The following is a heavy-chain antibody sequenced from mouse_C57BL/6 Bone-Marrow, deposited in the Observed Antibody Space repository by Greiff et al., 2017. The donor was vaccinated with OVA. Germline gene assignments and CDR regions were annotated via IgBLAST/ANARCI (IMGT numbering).Heavy chain of an antibody. CDR1: GFTFSDYG. CDR3: ARHGRLYAMDY. V-gene: IGHV5-15*01. D-gene: IGHD1-1*01. J-gene: IGHJ4*01. Sequence: EVMLVESGGGLVQPGGSLKLSCAASGFTFSDYGMAWVRQAPRQGPEWVAFISNLAYSIYYADTVTGRFTISRENAKITLYLEMSSLRSEDTAMYYCARHGRLYAMDYWGQGTSVTVSS. CDR2: ISNLAYSI.